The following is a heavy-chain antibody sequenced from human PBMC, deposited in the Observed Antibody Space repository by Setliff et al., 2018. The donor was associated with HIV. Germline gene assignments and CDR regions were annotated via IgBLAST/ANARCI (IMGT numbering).Heavy chain of an antibody. V-gene: IGHV1-2*02. D-gene: IGHD5-12*01. CDR3: ARDNRTGYSGGWPLDY. Sequence: ASVKVSCKASGYFFTAYYMHWVRQAPGQGLEWMTWINPNTGGTQYAQKFQGRVTVTRDTPISTAYMEIKKLTSDDTAVYYCARDNRTGYSGGWPLDYWGQGTVVTVSS. CDR2: INPNTGGT. CDR1: GYFFTAYY. J-gene: IGHJ4*02.